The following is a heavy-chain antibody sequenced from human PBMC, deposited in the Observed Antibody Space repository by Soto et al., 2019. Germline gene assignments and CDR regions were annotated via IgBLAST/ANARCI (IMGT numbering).Heavy chain of an antibody. J-gene: IGHJ6*02. V-gene: IGHV4-34*01. Sequence: SETLSLTCAVYGGSFSGYYWSWIRQPPGKGLEWIGEINHSGSTNYNPSLKSRVTISVDTSKNQFSLKLSFVTAADTALYYCARLSGPRRFWYYYYCMDVWGQGTTVTVSS. CDR1: GGSFSGYY. CDR3: ARLSGPRRFWYYYYCMDV. D-gene: IGHD3-3*01. CDR2: INHSGST.